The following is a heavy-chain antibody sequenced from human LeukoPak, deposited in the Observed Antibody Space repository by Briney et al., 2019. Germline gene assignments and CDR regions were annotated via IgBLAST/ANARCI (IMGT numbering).Heavy chain of an antibody. CDR3: ARHRSGGSQDDAFDI. Sequence: GGSLRLSCAASGFTFSSYWMSWDRQAPGKGLEWVANIKQDGSEKYYVDSVKGRFTISRQNAKNSLSLQMNSLRAEDTAVYYCARHRSGGSQDDAFDIWGQGTMVTVSS. CDR1: GFTFSSYW. J-gene: IGHJ3*02. V-gene: IGHV3-7*01. D-gene: IGHD2-15*01. CDR2: IKQDGSEK.